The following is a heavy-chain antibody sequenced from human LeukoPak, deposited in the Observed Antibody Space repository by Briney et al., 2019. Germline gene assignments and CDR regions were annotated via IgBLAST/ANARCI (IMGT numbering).Heavy chain of an antibody. CDR1: GSTFSHYA. J-gene: IGHJ4*02. CDR2: ISYDGANK. CDR3: ARDRRAYCSGASCYPGAY. D-gene: IGHD2-15*01. V-gene: IGHV3-30-3*01. Sequence: GGSLRLSCTVSGSTFSHYAMYWVRQAPGKGLEYVALISYDGANKYYADSVKGRVTVSRDNSKNTLYLQMNSLRLDDTAVYFCARDRRAYCSGASCYPGAYWGQGTLVTVSS.